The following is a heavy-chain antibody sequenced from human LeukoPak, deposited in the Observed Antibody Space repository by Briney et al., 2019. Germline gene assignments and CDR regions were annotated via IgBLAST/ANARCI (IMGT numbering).Heavy chain of an antibody. J-gene: IGHJ3*02. Sequence: GGSLRLSCAASGFTFSSYDMHWVRQATGKGLEWVSTIGTTGDTSYPGSVKGRFTISRENAKNSLFLQMNSLRAEDTAVYYCARDPGGIAVPGLGFAFDIWGQGTMVTVSS. CDR3: ARDPGGIAVPGLGFAFDI. V-gene: IGHV3-13*04. D-gene: IGHD6-19*01. CDR1: GFTFSSYD. CDR2: IGTTGDT.